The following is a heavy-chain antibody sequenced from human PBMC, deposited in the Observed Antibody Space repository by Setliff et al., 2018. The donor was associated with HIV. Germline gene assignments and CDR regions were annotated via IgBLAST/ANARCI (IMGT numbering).Heavy chain of an antibody. CDR3: AIDGAGGWLRPMPDY. V-gene: IGHV1-69*13. D-gene: IGHD5-12*01. Sequence: SVKVSCKASGGTFSSYAISWVRQAPGQGLEWMGGIIPIFGTANYAQKFQGRVTITADESTSTAYMEMSGLRSEDTAVYYCAIDGAGGWLRPMPDYWGQGTLVTVSS. CDR2: IIPIFGTA. J-gene: IGHJ4*02. CDR1: GGTFSSYA.